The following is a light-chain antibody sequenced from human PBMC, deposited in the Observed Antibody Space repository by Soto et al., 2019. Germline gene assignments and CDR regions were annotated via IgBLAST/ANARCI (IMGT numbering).Light chain of an antibody. CDR1: QSISFY. CDR2: AAS. J-gene: IGKJ5*01. CDR3: QQSYSTPIT. V-gene: IGKV1-39*01. Sequence: SPITPSPTALCASVEVSVPLTCRASQSISFYLNWYQQKPGNAPKVLIYAASNLQTGVPSRFSGSGSGTDFTLTINSLQPEDFATYSCQQSYSTPITFGQGTRLEIK.